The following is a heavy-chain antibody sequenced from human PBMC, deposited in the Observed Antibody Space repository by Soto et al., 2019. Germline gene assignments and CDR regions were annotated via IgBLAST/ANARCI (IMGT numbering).Heavy chain of an antibody. V-gene: IGHV2-5*01. CDR1: GFSLSTNEVA. D-gene: IGHD6-13*01. CDR3: AHRRESRSGPGFDS. CDR2: IYWNGDT. Sequence: SGPTLVNPTQTLTLTCTFSGFSLSTNEVAVGWIRQPPGKALEWLALIYWNGDTRYSPSLKSRLTITKDTSKNQVLLTMNDMDPVDTATYVCAHRRESRSGPGFDSWGQGTIVTVYS. J-gene: IGHJ4*02.